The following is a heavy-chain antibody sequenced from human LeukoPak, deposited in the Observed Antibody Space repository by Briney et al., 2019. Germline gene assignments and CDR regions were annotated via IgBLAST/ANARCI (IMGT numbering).Heavy chain of an antibody. V-gene: IGHV3-21*01. Sequence: TGGSLRLSCAASGFTFSSYSMNWVRQAPGKGLEWVSSISSGDNYRYYADSVKGRFTISRDNAKNSLYLQLNSLRGDDTAVYYCARGIIAVAEDHWGQGTLVTVSS. J-gene: IGHJ4*02. CDR1: GFTFSSYS. CDR2: ISSGDNYR. D-gene: IGHD6-19*01. CDR3: ARGIIAVAEDH.